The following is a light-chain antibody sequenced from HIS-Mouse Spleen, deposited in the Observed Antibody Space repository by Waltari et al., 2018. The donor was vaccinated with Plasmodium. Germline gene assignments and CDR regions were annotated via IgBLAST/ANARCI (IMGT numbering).Light chain of an antibody. CDR1: SSNIGAGYD. CDR2: GNS. J-gene: IGLJ2*01. CDR3: RSYDSSLSGSV. Sequence: QSVLTQPPSVSGAPGQRVPISCTGSSSNIGAGYDVPWYQQLPGTAPKLLIYGNSNRPSGVPDRFSGSKSGTSASLAITGLQAEDEADYYCRSYDSSLSGSVFGGGTKLTVL. V-gene: IGLV1-40*01.